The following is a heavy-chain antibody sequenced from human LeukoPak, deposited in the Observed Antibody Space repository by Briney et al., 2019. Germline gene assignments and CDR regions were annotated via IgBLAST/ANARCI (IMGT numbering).Heavy chain of an antibody. D-gene: IGHD6-19*01. CDR3: AREGDSSGWYSFDY. V-gene: IGHV3-53*01. Sequence: GGSLRLSCAASGFNLSNAWMSWVRQAPGKGLEWVSVIYSGGSTYYADSVKGRFTISRDNSKNTLYLQMNSLRAEDTAVYYCAREGDSSGWYSFDYWGQGTLVTVSS. CDR2: IYSGGST. J-gene: IGHJ4*02. CDR1: GFNLSNAW.